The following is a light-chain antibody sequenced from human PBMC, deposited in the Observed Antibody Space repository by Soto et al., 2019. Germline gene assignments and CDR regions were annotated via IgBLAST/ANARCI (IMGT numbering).Light chain of an antibody. CDR3: TSYSVSGTHYV. Sequence: QSVLTQPASVSGSPGQSITISCTGTSSDVGNYKYVSWYQQHPGKAPRLMIYEVSNRPSGGSNRFSGSKSGTTASLTISGLQAEDETDYYCTSYSVSGTHYVFGSGTKVTVL. V-gene: IGLV2-14*01. CDR2: EVS. CDR1: SSDVGNYKY. J-gene: IGLJ1*01.